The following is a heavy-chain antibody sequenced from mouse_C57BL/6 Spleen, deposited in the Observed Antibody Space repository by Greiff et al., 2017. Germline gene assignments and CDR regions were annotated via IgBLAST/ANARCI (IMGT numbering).Heavy chain of an antibody. D-gene: IGHD2-4*01. Sequence: EVKLVESGTVLARPGASVKMSCKTSGYTFTSYWMHWVKQRPGQGLEWIGAIYPGNSDTSYNQKFKGKAKLTAVTSASTAYMELSSLTNEDSAVYYCTGGDYDDGAFDYWGQGTTLTVSS. J-gene: IGHJ2*01. V-gene: IGHV1-5*01. CDR2: IYPGNSDT. CDR1: GYTFTSYW. CDR3: TGGDYDDGAFDY.